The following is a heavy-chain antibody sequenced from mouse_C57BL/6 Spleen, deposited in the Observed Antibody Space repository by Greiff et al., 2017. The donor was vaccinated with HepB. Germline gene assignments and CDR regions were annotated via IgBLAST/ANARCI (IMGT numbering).Heavy chain of an antibody. J-gene: IGHJ3*01. V-gene: IGHV14-4*01. Sequence: VQLQQSGAELVRPGASVKLSCTASGFNIKDDYMHWVKQRPEQGLEWIGWIDPENGDTEYASKFQGQATITADTSSNTAYLQLSSLTSEDTSVYYCTTGNSNPFAYWGQGTLVTVSA. CDR1: GFNIKDDY. CDR3: TTGNSNPFAY. D-gene: IGHD2-5*01. CDR2: IDPENGDT.